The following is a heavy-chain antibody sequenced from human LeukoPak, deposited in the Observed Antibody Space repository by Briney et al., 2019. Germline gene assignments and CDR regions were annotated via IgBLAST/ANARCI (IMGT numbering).Heavy chain of an antibody. CDR3: AKWGDYDILNGYYDSDY. CDR2: VSGRDDST. V-gene: IGHV3-23*01. Sequence: GGSLRLSCAASGFTFRNYAMSRVRQAPGKGLEWVSAVSGRDDSTYYADSVKGRFTISRDNSKNTLYLQINSLRAEDTAVYYCAKWGDYDILNGYYDSDYWGREPWSPSPQ. D-gene: IGHD3-9*01. CDR1: GFTFRNYA. J-gene: IGHJ4*02.